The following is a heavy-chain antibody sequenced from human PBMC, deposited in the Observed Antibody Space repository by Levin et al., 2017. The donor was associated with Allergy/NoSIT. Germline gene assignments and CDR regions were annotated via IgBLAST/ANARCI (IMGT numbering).Heavy chain of an antibody. D-gene: IGHD2-2*01. Sequence: SCAASGFTFSSYGMHWVRQAPGKGLEWVAVIWYDGSNKYYADSVKGRFTISRDNSKNTLYLQMNSLRAEDTAVYYCARDADYCSSTSCPIYYYYYGMDVWGQGTTVTVSS. CDR1: GFTFSSYG. CDR2: IWYDGSNK. V-gene: IGHV3-33*01. J-gene: IGHJ6*02. CDR3: ARDADYCSSTSCPIYYYYYGMDV.